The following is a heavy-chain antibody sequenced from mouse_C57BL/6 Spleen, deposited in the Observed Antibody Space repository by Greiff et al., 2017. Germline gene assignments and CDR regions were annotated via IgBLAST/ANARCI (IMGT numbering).Heavy chain of an antibody. Sequence: EVQVVESGGGLVKPGGSLKLSCAASGFTFSSYAMSWVRQTPEKRLEWVATISDGGSYTYYPDNVKGRFTISRDNAKNNLYLQMSHLKSEDTAMYYCASYYSNYWYFDVWGTGTTVTVSS. CDR3: ASYYSNYWYFDV. CDR2: ISDGGSYT. V-gene: IGHV5-4*01. D-gene: IGHD2-5*01. J-gene: IGHJ1*03. CDR1: GFTFSSYA.